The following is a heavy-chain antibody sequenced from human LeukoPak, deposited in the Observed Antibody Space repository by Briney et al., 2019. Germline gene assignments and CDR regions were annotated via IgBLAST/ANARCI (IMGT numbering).Heavy chain of an antibody. CDR1: GFTFSSYA. D-gene: IGHD3-3*01. Sequence: GGSLRLSCAASGFTFSSYAMSWVRQAPGKGLEWVAVISYDGSNKYYADSVKGRFTISRDNSKNTLYLQMNSLRAEDTAVYYCARGDFAVTIFGVVIEDAFDIWGQGTMVTVSS. V-gene: IGHV3-30-3*01. J-gene: IGHJ3*02. CDR2: ISYDGSNK. CDR3: ARGDFAVTIFGVVIEDAFDI.